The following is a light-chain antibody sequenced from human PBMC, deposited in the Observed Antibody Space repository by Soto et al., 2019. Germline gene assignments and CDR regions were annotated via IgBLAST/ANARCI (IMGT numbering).Light chain of an antibody. Sequence: DIQMTQSPSTLSASVGDRVTMTCRASQGINTFLAWYQQKAGKAPKLLIYAASTLQSGVPSRFSGSGSGTDFTLTISSLQSEDFATYYCQQLNSYPITFGQGTRLEIK. J-gene: IGKJ5*01. CDR2: AAS. CDR3: QQLNSYPIT. V-gene: IGKV1-9*01. CDR1: QGINTF.